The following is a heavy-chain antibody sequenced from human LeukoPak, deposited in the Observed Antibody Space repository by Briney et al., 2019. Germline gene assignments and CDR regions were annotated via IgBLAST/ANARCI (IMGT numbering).Heavy chain of an antibody. V-gene: IGHV5-51*01. CDR1: GYSFTSYW. CDR3: ARHWRYTSFEYSSSSGALNY. J-gene: IGHJ4*02. Sequence: GESLKISCKGSGYSFTSYWIGWVRQMPGKGLEWMGIIYPGDSDTRYSPSFQGQVTISADKSISTAYLQWSSLKASDTAMYYCARHWRYTSFEYSSSSGALNYWGQGTLVTVSS. CDR2: IYPGDSDT. D-gene: IGHD6-6*01.